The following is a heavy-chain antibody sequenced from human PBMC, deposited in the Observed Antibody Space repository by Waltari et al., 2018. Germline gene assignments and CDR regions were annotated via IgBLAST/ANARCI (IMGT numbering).Heavy chain of an antibody. D-gene: IGHD6-13*01. CDR3: VRENIAAAGLES. V-gene: IGHV3-21*01. J-gene: IGHJ4*02. CDR1: GFTFSSYS. Sequence: EVQLVESGGGLVKPGGSLRLSCAASGFTFSSYSMNWVRQAPGKGLEWVSSISTSSSYIYYADSVKGRFTISRDNAKNSLYLQMNSLRAEDTAVYHCVRENIAAAGLESWGQGTLVTVSS. CDR2: ISTSSSYI.